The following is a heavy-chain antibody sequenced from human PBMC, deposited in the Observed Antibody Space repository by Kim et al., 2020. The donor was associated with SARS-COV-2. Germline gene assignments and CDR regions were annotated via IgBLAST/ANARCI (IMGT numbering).Heavy chain of an antibody. Sequence: SETLSLTCTVSGGSISSSSYYWGWIRQPPGKGLEWIGSTYYSGSTYYNPPLKSRITISVDTSTNQFSLHLRSVTSADTSVFYCASGVRVGYYYMDVWGKG. D-gene: IGHD3-10*01. V-gene: IGHV4-39*01. CDR3: ASGVRVGYYYMDV. J-gene: IGHJ6*03. CDR2: TYYSGST. CDR1: GGSISSSSYY.